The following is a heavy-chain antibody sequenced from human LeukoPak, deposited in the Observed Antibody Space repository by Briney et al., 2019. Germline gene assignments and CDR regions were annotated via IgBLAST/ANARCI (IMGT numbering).Heavy chain of an antibody. D-gene: IGHD5-24*01. CDR3: ARDLGDGYNWFDP. Sequence: SQTLSLTSAISVDTLSINSAAWNCVRQSPSSGLEWLGRTYYRSKWYNDYAVSVKSRITINPDTSKNQFSLQLNSVTPEDTAVYYCARDLGDGYNWFDPWGQGTLVTVSS. V-gene: IGHV6-1*01. CDR2: TYYRSKWYN. J-gene: IGHJ5*02. CDR1: VDTLSINSAA.